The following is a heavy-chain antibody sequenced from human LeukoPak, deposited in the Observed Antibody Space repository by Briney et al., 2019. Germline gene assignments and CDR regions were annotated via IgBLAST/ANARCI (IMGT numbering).Heavy chain of an antibody. D-gene: IGHD3-10*01. J-gene: IGHJ4*02. Sequence: TGGSLRLSCAASGFTFDDYAMHWVRQAPGKGLEWVSGISWNSGSIGYADSVKGRFTISRDNAKNSLYLQMNSLRAEDTALYYCAKEERVLLWFGELSVWGQGTLVTVSS. CDR2: ISWNSGSI. CDR1: GFTFDDYA. CDR3: AKEERVLLWFGELSV. V-gene: IGHV3-9*01.